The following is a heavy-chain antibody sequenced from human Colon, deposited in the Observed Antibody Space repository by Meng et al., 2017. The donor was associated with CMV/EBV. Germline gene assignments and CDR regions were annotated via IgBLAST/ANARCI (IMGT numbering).Heavy chain of an antibody. CDR2: INYSGST. J-gene: IGHJ3*02. Sequence: GSVSSGVYYWSWIRQPPGKGLEWIGYINYSGSTKYNPSLKSRVTISVDTSKDQFSLKLKTVTAADTAVYYCARMSLIVGSIHDAFDMWGQGTMVTVSS. D-gene: IGHD1-26*01. V-gene: IGHV4-61*08. CDR3: ARMSLIVGSIHDAFDM. CDR1: GSVSSGVYY.